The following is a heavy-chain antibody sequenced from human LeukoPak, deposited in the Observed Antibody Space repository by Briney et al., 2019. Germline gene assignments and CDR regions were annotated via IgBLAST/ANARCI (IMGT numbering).Heavy chain of an antibody. D-gene: IGHD3-22*01. CDR2: IRYDGSNK. CDR1: GFTFSSYG. CDR3: ARVNYDSSGYYFWY. Sequence: GSLRLSCAASGFTFSSYGMHWVRQAPGKGLEWVAFIRYDGSNKYYADSVKGRFTISRDNSKNTLYLQMNSLRAEDTAVYYCARVNYDSSGYYFWYWGQGTLVTVSS. J-gene: IGHJ4*02. V-gene: IGHV3-30*02.